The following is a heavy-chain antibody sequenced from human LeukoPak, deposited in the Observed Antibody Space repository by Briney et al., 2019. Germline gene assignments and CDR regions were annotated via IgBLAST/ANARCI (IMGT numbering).Heavy chain of an antibody. CDR3: ARDWRDKYGGRNNWFDP. V-gene: IGHV4-39*02. J-gene: IGHJ5*02. CDR1: GGSVSSSSYY. CDR2: IYYSGST. D-gene: IGHD1-26*01. Sequence: SETLSLTCTVSGGSVSSSSYYWGWIRQPPGKGLVWIGSIYYSGSTYYNPSLKSRVTISVDTSKNQFSLKLSSVTAADTAVYYCARDWRDKYGGRNNWFDPWGQGTLVTVSS.